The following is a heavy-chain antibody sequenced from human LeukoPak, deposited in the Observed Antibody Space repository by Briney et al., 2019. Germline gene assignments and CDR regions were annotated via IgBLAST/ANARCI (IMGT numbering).Heavy chain of an antibody. CDR3: ARQTGSGLFILP. CDR1: GGSISSYY. J-gene: IGHJ4*02. D-gene: IGHD3/OR15-3a*01. CDR2: IYYSGST. V-gene: IGHV4-59*04. Sequence: SETLSLTCTVSGGSISSYYWSWIRQPPGKGLEWIGTIYYSGSTYYNPSLKSRVTISVDTSKNQFSLKLSSVTAADTAVYYCARQTGSGLFILPGGQGTLVTVSS.